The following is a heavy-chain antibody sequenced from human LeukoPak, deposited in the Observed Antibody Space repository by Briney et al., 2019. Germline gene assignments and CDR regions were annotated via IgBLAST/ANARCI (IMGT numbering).Heavy chain of an antibody. Sequence: GGSLRLSCVASGFGLSGSGMTWVRQAPGKGLEWISYISVSGGIIYYADSVKGRFTISRDNSKNTLYLQMNSLRAEDTAVYYCAKEHPYYYGSGSSPTPVDYWGQGTLVTVSS. D-gene: IGHD3-10*01. V-gene: IGHV3-23*01. J-gene: IGHJ4*02. CDR3: AKEHPYYYGSGSSPTPVDY. CDR1: GFGLSGSG. CDR2: ISVSGGII.